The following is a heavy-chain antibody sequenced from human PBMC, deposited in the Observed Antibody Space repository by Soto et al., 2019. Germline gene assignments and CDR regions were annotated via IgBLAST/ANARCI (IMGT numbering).Heavy chain of an antibody. D-gene: IGHD3-3*01. CDR1: GGSISSSSYY. CDR2: IYYSGST. Sequence: PSETLSLTCTVSGGSISSSSYYWGCMRQPPGKGLEWIGSIYYSGSTNYNPSLKSRVTISVDTSKNQFSLKLSSVTAADTAVYYCAGVERARYDFWSGLRHSMDVWGQGTTVTVSS. V-gene: IGHV4-39*07. J-gene: IGHJ6*02. CDR3: AGVERARYDFWSGLRHSMDV.